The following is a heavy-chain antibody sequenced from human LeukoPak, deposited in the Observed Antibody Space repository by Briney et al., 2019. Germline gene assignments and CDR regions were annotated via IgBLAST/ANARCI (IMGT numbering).Heavy chain of an antibody. D-gene: IGHD4-17*01. V-gene: IGHV1-18*01. CDR1: GYSFDNYG. CDR3: TRDSGATVTYFDY. J-gene: IGHJ4*02. CDR2: ISAYNGST. Sequence: ASVKVSCKSSGYSFDNYGISWVRQAPGQGLEWMGWISAYNGSTYYNQNLQGRLTMTTDTATSTAYMELRGLRSDDTAVYYCTRDSGATVTYFDYWGQGTLVTVSS.